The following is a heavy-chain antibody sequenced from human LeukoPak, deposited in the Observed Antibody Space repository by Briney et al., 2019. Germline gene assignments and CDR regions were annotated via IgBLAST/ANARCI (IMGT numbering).Heavy chain of an antibody. CDR2: INHSGST. V-gene: IGHV4-34*01. Sequence: SETLSLTCAVYGGSFSGYYWSWIRQPPGKGLEWIGEINHSGSTNYNPSLKSRVTISVDTSKNQFSLKLSSVTAADTAVYYCARGTGYYYDSSGPHPKGKYFQHWGQGTLVTVSS. CDR1: GGSFSGYY. D-gene: IGHD3-22*01. J-gene: IGHJ1*01. CDR3: ARGTGYYYDSSGPHPKGKYFQH.